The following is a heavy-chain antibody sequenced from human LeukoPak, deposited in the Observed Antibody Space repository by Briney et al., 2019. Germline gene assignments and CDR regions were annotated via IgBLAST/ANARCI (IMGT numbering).Heavy chain of an antibody. J-gene: IGHJ4*02. Sequence: PGGSLRLSCAASGFPVSSYPMNWVRQAPGKGLEWVSTISGSGASTFYADSVKGRFTISRDNSKNTLYLQMNSLRAEDTAVYYCAKDRRGDIYCAVDYWGQGTLVTVSS. V-gene: IGHV3-23*01. D-gene: IGHD3-16*01. CDR3: AKDRRGDIYCAVDY. CDR1: GFPVSSYP. CDR2: ISGSGAST.